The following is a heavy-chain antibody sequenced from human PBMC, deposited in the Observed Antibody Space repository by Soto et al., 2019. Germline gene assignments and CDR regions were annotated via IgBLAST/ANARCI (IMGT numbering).Heavy chain of an antibody. D-gene: IGHD2-8*02. V-gene: IGHV6-1*01. CDR2: TYYRSKWYN. J-gene: IGHJ3*02. Sequence: PSQTLSLTCAISGDSVSSNIAAWNWVRQSPSRGLEWLGSTYYRSKWYNDYAVSVKSRITINPDTSKNQFSLQLNSVTPDDTAVYYCARDAAWGSGGLDIWGQGTMVTVSS. CDR1: GDSVSSNIAA. CDR3: ARDAAWGSGGLDI.